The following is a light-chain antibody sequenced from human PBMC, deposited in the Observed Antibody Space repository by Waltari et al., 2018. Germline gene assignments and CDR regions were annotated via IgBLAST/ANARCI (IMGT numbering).Light chain of an antibody. CDR3: ASFISGSTSSVL. Sequence: QSALTQPASVSGSPGQSITISCTGTSSDIGAFNYVSWYQQHPGEAPKVLIYDVTNRPSGVSYRFSGSKSGNTASLTISGLQAEDEAYYHCASFISGSTSSVLFGGGTKLTVL. J-gene: IGLJ3*02. CDR1: SSDIGAFNY. V-gene: IGLV2-14*03. CDR2: DVT.